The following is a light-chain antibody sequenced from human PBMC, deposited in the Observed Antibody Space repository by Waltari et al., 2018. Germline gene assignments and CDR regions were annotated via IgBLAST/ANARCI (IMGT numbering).Light chain of an antibody. CDR2: EGS. Sequence: QSALTQPASVSGSPGQSITISCTGTNSDVGSYNLVSWYQQHPGKAPKLMIYEGSKRPEGVANRFSGSQSGNKASLTIAGLQAEDEADYYCCSYAGSSTLVFGGGTKLTVL. V-gene: IGLV2-23*01. J-gene: IGLJ3*02. CDR1: NSDVGSYNL. CDR3: CSYAGSSTLV.